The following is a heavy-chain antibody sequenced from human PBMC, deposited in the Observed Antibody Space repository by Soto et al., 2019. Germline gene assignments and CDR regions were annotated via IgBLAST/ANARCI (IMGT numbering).Heavy chain of an antibody. J-gene: IGHJ6*02. CDR3: ARFVRSCSGTTCYTRADV. CDR1: GGSFSGYY. D-gene: IGHD2-2*02. Sequence: SSETLSLTCAVYGGSFSGYYWSWIRQPPGKGLEWIGKINHSGSTNYNPSLKSRVTLSVDTSKNQFSLKLSSVTAADTAVYYCARFVRSCSGTTCYTRADVWGQGTTVTVSS. CDR2: INHSGST. V-gene: IGHV4-34*01.